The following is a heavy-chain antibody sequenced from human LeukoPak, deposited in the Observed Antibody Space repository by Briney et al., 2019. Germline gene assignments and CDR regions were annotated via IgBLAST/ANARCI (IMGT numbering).Heavy chain of an antibody. CDR1: GYTLTELS. Sequence: ASVKVSCKVSGYTLTELSMHWVRQAPGKGLEWMGGFDPEDGETIYAQKFQGRVTMTEDTSTDTAYIELSSLRSEDTAVYYCATGIAHRYWFDPWGQGTLVTVSS. CDR2: FDPEDGET. D-gene: IGHD6-13*01. CDR3: ATGIAHRYWFDP. J-gene: IGHJ5*02. V-gene: IGHV1-24*01.